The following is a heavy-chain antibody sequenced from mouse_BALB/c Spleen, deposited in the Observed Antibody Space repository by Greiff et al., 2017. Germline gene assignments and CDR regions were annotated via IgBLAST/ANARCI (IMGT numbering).Heavy chain of an antibody. CDR1: GYTFTSYY. D-gene: IGHD1-1*01. J-gene: IGHJ2*01. Sequence: VQLQQSGPELVKPGASVKISCKASGYTFTSYYMHWVKQRPEQGLEWIGWIDPENGDTEYAPKFQGKATMTADTSSNTAYLQLSSLTSEDTAVYYCNAPPHYYGSSPLDYWGQGTTLTVSS. CDR2: IDPENGDT. V-gene: IGHV14-4*02. CDR3: NAPPHYYGSSPLDY.